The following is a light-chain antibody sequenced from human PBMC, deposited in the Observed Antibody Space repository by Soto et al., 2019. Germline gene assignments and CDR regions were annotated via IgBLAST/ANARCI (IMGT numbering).Light chain of an antibody. Sequence: DIQMTQSPSSLSASVGDRVTITCRASQSISTYLHWYQQKPGKAPNLLIYAASTLQSGVPSRFSGSGSGTDFILTISSLQPEDFANYFCQHGYSTPLTFGGGTKVDIK. V-gene: IGKV1-39*01. J-gene: IGKJ4*01. CDR3: QHGYSTPLT. CDR1: QSISTY. CDR2: AAS.